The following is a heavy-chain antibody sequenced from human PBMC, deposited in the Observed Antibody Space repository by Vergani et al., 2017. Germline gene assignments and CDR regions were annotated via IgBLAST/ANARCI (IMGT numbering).Heavy chain of an antibody. CDR3: ARDPGYCSSTSCYNYFDY. Sequence: EVQLVESGGGLVKPGGSLRLSCAASGFTFSSYSMNWVRQAPGKGLEWVSSISSSSSYIYYADSVKGRFTISRDNAKNSLYLQMNSLRAEDTAVYYCARDPGYCSSTSCYNYFDYWGQGTPVTVSS. J-gene: IGHJ4*02. D-gene: IGHD2-2*02. CDR2: ISSSSSYI. V-gene: IGHV3-21*01. CDR1: GFTFSSYS.